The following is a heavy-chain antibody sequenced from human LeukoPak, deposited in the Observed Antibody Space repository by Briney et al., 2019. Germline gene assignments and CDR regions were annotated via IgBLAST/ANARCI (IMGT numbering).Heavy chain of an antibody. D-gene: IGHD2-21*01. CDR3: ARALSYSPDFDY. Sequence: GASVKVSCSASGYNFRSHYIHWVRQAPGQGLEWMGIINPVDGTTNYAQQLRGRVTVTRDTSTSTVFIELSSLRSEDTAVYYCARALSYSPDFDYWGQGALVTVSS. V-gene: IGHV1-46*04. J-gene: IGHJ4*02. CDR2: INPVDGTT. CDR1: GYNFRSHY.